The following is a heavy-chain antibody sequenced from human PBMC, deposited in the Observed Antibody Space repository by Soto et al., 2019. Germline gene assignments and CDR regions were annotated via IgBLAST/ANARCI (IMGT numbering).Heavy chain of an antibody. Sequence: QVQLQESGPGLVKPSQTLSLTCTVSGDSITSGTYYWSWIRQPPGKGLEWVGFVFHSGTTFYNPSLKSRVLMSADTSKNLFSLNVRSLTAADTAVYYCARARGYCTGASCSLFYFYGLDVWGQGTTVSVSS. CDR2: VFHSGTT. J-gene: IGHJ6*02. CDR3: ARARGYCTGASCSLFYFYGLDV. CDR1: GDSITSGTYY. V-gene: IGHV4-30-4*01. D-gene: IGHD2-8*02.